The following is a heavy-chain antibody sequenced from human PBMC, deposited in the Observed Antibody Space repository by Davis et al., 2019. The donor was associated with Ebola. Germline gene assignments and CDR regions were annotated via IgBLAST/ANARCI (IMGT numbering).Heavy chain of an antibody. CDR3: VRGWFRAGMDV. J-gene: IGHJ6*04. V-gene: IGHV6-1*01. CDR1: GDSVSSGG. D-gene: IGHD3-10*01. CDR2: TYYNSKWYN. Sequence: HSQTLSLTCAISGDSVSSGGWNWIRQSPSRGLEWLGRTYYNSKWYNDYAASVKSRITINPDTSKNQLSLQLNSVTPEDTALYYCVRGWFRAGMDVWGEGTTVTVSS.